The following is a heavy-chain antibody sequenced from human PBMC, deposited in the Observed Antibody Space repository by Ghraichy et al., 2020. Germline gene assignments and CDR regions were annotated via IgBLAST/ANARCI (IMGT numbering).Heavy chain of an antibody. CDR3: ARDREAGYSYSDC. V-gene: IGHV4-39*07. Sequence: SQTLSLTCTVSGGSISSTTSYWGWIRQPPGKGLEWIGSIYYSGSTHYNPSLKSRVTISLDTSKNQFSLKVHSVTAADTAVYYCARDREAGYSYSDCWGQGTLVTVSS. CDR2: IYYSGST. J-gene: IGHJ4*02. D-gene: IGHD5-18*01. CDR1: GGSISSTTSY.